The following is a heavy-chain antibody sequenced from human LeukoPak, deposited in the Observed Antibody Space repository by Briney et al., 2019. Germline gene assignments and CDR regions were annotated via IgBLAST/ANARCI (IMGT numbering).Heavy chain of an antibody. V-gene: IGHV3-21*05. Sequence: PGGSLRLSCAASGFTLSGYSMNWIRQAPGKGLEWVSYISGSGNDISYADSVKGRFTISRDNAKGSLYLQMNSLRAADTAVYYCGTHAGRTGSDDWGQGTLVTVSS. D-gene: IGHD3/OR15-3a*01. CDR2: ISGSGNDI. J-gene: IGHJ4*02. CDR3: GTHAGRTGSDD. CDR1: GFTLSGYS.